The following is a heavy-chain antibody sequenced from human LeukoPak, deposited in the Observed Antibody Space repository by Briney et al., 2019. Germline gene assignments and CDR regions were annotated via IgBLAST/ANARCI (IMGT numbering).Heavy chain of an antibody. D-gene: IGHD5-12*01. J-gene: IGHJ4*02. CDR3: ARNENSGWGYFDY. V-gene: IGHV3-23*01. CDR1: RFTFNSYA. Sequence: PGGSLRLSCAASRFTFNSYAMSWVRKAPGKGLEWVSVIGGSNGITFYVGSVKGRFIISRDNSKDTLYLQMNSLRAEDTAVYYCARNENSGWGYFDYWGQGTLVTVSS. CDR2: IGGSNGIT.